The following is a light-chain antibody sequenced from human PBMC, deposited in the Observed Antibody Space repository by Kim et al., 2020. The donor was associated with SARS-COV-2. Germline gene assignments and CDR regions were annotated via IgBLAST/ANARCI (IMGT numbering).Light chain of an antibody. Sequence: PGQTARSTCSGEALPDQYVYWYQQKPGQAPVLLIYEDSVRPSGVPERFSGSSSETLATLTVTGVQVDDEADYYCQSTDSSGSYELFGGGTRLAVL. V-gene: IGLV3-25*03. CDR2: EDS. J-gene: IGLJ2*01. CDR1: ALPDQY. CDR3: QSTDSSGSYEL.